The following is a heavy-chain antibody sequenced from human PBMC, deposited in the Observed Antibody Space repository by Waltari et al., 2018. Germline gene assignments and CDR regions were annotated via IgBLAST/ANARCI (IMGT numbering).Heavy chain of an antibody. J-gene: IGHJ4*02. V-gene: IGHV1-69*01. CDR3: AREFYYDSSGYPETSFDY. D-gene: IGHD3-22*01. CDR1: GGTFSSYA. CDR2: IIPIFGTA. Sequence: QVQLVQSGAEVKKPGSSVKVSCKASGGTFSSYAISWVRQAPGQGLEWMGGIIPIFGTANYAQKFQGRVTITADESTSTAYMELSSLRSEDTAVYYCAREFYYDSSGYPETSFDYWGQGTLVTVSS.